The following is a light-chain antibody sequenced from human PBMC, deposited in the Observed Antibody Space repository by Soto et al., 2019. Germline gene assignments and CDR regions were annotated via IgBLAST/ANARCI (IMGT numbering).Light chain of an antibody. CDR3: QKYNRFST. V-gene: IGKV1-5*03. CDR2: KAS. J-gene: IGKJ1*01. CDR1: QTISSW. Sequence: DIQMTQSPSTLSGSVGDRVTITCRASQTISSWLAWYQQKPGKAPKLLIYKASTLKSGVPSRFSGSGSGTEFTLTISSLQPDDFATYYCQKYNRFSTFGQGTKV.